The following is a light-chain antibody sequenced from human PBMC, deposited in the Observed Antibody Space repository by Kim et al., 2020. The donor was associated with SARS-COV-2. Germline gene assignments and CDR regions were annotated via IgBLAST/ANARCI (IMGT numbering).Light chain of an antibody. J-gene: IGLJ1*01. CDR1: SSDVGGYNY. CDR2: DVS. Sequence: GQSTTTACTGTSSDVGGYNYVSWYQQHPGKAPKLMIYDVSKRPSGVSNRFSGSKSGNTASLTISGLQAEDEADYYCSSYTSSNSYVFGTGTKVTVL. CDR3: SSYTSSNSYV. V-gene: IGLV2-14*04.